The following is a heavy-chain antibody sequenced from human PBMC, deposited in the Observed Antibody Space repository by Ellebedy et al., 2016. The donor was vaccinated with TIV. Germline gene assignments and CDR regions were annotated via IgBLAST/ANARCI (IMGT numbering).Heavy chain of an antibody. V-gene: IGHV3-72*01. CDR2: IRSKAYGGTT. D-gene: IGHD5-24*01. Sequence: PGGSLRLSCAAYGFTFSDDYMDWVLQAPGKGLEWVGFIRSKAYGGTTEYAASVKVRFTISRDDSKNSLYLQMNSLKTEDTALYYCARAPRDGYRVDYWGQGTLVTVSS. CDR3: ARAPRDGYRVDY. J-gene: IGHJ4*02. CDR1: GFTFSDDY.